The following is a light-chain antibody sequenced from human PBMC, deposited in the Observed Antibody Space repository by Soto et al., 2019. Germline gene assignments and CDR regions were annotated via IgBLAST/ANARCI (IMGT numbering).Light chain of an antibody. CDR1: KLENKY. CDR2: QDN. V-gene: IGLV3-1*01. J-gene: IGLJ2*01. CDR3: QSQDSSLSGPV. Sequence: SYELTQAPSVSVSPGQTASITCSGDKLENKYAYWYQQKAGQSPVLVIYQDNRRSSGIPERFSGSNSGNTATLTISGTQAMDEADYYCQSQDSSLSGPVFGGGTKLTVL.